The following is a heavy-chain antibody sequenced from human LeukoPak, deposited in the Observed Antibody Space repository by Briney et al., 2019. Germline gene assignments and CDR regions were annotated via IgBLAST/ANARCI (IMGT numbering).Heavy chain of an antibody. D-gene: IGHD3-22*01. J-gene: IGHJ4*02. CDR2: INCNGGST. CDR3: ARAYYDSSGKPLDY. V-gene: IGHV3-20*04. CDR1: GCTFDDYG. Sequence: GWALRLSCAASGCTFDDYGLSWVRQPPGKGLEGVSGINCNGGSTGYADSVRGRFTISRNNPKNSLYQQMNSLRAEDRALYYCARAYYDSSGKPLDYWGKGTLVTVSS.